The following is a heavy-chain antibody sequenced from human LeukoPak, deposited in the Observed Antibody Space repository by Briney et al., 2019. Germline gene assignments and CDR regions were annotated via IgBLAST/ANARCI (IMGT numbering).Heavy chain of an antibody. CDR2: ISSGGAGT. CDR1: GFTFSSYA. Sequence: PGGSLRLSCVTSGFTFSSYAMNWVRQAPGKGLEWISSISSGGAGTYYADSVKGRFTISRDNSKNTLSMQMNSLRAEDTAVYYCARRIATAGRYFDFWGQGTRVTVSS. J-gene: IGHJ4*02. V-gene: IGHV3-23*01. D-gene: IGHD6-13*01. CDR3: ARRIATAGRYFDF.